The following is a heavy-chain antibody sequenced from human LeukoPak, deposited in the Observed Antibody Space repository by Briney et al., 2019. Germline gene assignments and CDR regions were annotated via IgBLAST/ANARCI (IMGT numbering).Heavy chain of an antibody. CDR3: ARETYYDILTGYDY. V-gene: IGHV4-61*02. CDR1: GGSISSGSYY. Sequence: SETLSLTCTVSGGSISSGSYYWSWIRQPAGKGLEWIGRIYTSGSTNYNPSLKSRVTISVDTSMNQFSLKLSSVTAADTAVYYCARETYYDILTGYDYWGQGTLVTVSS. CDR2: IYTSGST. D-gene: IGHD3-9*01. J-gene: IGHJ4*02.